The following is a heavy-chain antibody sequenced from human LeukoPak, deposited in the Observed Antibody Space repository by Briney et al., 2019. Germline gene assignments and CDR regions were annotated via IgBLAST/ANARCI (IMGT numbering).Heavy chain of an antibody. Sequence: GGSLRLSCAASGFTFSNYEMNWVRQAPGKGLEWISHISNFGDIIHYADSVEGRFTISRDNARNSLYLQMNSLRAEDTALYYCAREDSSGLDYWGQGTLVTVSS. D-gene: IGHD6-19*01. V-gene: IGHV3-48*03. CDR2: ISNFGDII. CDR3: AREDSSGLDY. J-gene: IGHJ4*02. CDR1: GFTFSNYE.